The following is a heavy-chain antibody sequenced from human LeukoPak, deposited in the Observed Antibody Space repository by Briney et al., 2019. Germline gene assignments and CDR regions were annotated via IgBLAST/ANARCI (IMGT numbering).Heavy chain of an antibody. D-gene: IGHD1-26*01. CDR3: ASSDSGRAFDI. Sequence: PSETLSLTCTVSGGSISSSSYYWGWIRQPPGKGLEWIGSIYYSGSTYYNPSLKSRVTISVDTSKNQFSLKLSSVTAADTAVYYCASSDSGRAFDIWGQGTMVTVSS. CDR2: IYYSGST. CDR1: GGSISSSSYY. J-gene: IGHJ3*02. V-gene: IGHV4-39*07.